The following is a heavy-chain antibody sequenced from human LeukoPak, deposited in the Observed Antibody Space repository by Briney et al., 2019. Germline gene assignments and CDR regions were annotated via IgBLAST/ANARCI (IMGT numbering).Heavy chain of an antibody. J-gene: IGHJ4*02. CDR3: ARGNAFDY. CDR2: IYHSGSS. Sequence: SETLSLTCTVSGGSISSYYWSWIRQTPGKGLEWIGYIYHSGSSNYNPSLKSRVTLSIDTSRNQFPLKLTSVTAADTAVYYCARGNAFDYWGQGTLVTVSS. CDR1: GGSISSYY. V-gene: IGHV4-59*01.